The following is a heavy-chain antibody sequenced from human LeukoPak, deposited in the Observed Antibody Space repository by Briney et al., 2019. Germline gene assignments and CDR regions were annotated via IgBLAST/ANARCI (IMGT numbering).Heavy chain of an antibody. V-gene: IGHV3-23*01. CDR3: AKSLLSGYCSSTSCYMVGPDYYYYGMDV. Sequence: GGSLRLSCAASGFTFSNAYMNWVRQAPGKGLEWVSAISGSGGNTYYADSVKGRFTISRDNSKNTLYLQMNSLRAEDTAVYYCAKSLLSGYCSSTSCYMVGPDYYYYGMDVWGQGTTVTVSS. CDR1: GFTFSNAY. CDR2: ISGSGGNT. D-gene: IGHD2-2*02. J-gene: IGHJ6*02.